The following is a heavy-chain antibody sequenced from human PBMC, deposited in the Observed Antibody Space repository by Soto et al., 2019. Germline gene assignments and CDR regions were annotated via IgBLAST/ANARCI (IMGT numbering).Heavy chain of an antibody. D-gene: IGHD3-9*01. CDR3: ARVNPTLTTLEY. CDR2: IYHSGST. V-gene: IGHV4-4*02. CDR1: SGSISRSNW. J-gene: IGHJ4*02. Sequence: QVQLQESGPGLVKPSGTLSLTCAVSSGSISRSNWWSWVRQSPGKGLEWIGEIYHSGSTNYNPSLRSRVTISVDKSKNQFSLKLTSVTAADTAVYYCARVNPTLTTLEYWGQGTLVTVSS.